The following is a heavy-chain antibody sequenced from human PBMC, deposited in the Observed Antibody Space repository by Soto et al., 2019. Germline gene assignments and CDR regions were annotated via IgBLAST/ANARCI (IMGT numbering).Heavy chain of an antibody. V-gene: IGHV4-59*08. Sequence: SETLSLTCTVSRGAISSYYWSWIRQAPGKGLEWIGYIHYSGSTNHNPSLQSRVTISVDTSKNQFSLKLNSVTAADTAVYYCARSSWEYPCTSTTCHDSWGQGTQVTVSS. D-gene: IGHD2-2*01. CDR2: IHYSGST. CDR1: RGAISSYY. J-gene: IGHJ4*02. CDR3: ARSSWEYPCTSTTCHDS.